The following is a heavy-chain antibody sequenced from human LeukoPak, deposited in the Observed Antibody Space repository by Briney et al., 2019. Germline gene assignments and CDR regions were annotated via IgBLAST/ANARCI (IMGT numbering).Heavy chain of an antibody. CDR3: VKTYSGTYYDF. J-gene: IGHJ4*02. Sequence: PGRSLRLSCAASGFTITSYAMHWVRQAPGKGLEYVSALSSNGEIKFYADSVKGRFTISRDSSKNTLDLQMSSLRAEDTALYYCVKTYSGTYYDFWGQGTLVTVSS. V-gene: IGHV3-64D*06. D-gene: IGHD1-26*01. CDR1: GFTITSYA. CDR2: LSSNGEIK.